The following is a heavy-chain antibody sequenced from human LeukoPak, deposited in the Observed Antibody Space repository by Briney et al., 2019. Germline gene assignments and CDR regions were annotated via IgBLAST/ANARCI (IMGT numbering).Heavy chain of an antibody. CDR2: IRYDGSNK. D-gene: IGHD2-2*01. CDR1: GFTFSSYG. CDR3: AKDLRRYCSSTSCPPHPYY. J-gene: IGHJ4*02. Sequence: GGSLRPSCAASGFTFSSYGMHWVRQAPGKGLEWVAFIRYDGSNKYYADSVKGRFTISRDNSKNTLYLQMNSLRAEDTAVYYCAKDLRRYCSSTSCPPHPYYWGQGTLVTVSS. V-gene: IGHV3-30*02.